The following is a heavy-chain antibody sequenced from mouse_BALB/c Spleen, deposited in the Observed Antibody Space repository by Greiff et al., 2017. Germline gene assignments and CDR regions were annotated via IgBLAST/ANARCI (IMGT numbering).Heavy chain of an antibody. CDR3: ARYGKGTTMDY. J-gene: IGHJ4*01. D-gene: IGHD2-1*01. CDR1: GFTFSSFG. V-gene: IGHV5-17*02. Sequence: DVKLVESGGGLVQPGGSRKLSCAASGFTFSSFGMHWVRQAPEKGLEWVAYISSGSSTIYYAETVKGRFTISRDNPKNTLFLQMTSLRSEDTAMYYCARYGKGTTMDYWGQGTSVTVSS. CDR2: ISSGSSTI.